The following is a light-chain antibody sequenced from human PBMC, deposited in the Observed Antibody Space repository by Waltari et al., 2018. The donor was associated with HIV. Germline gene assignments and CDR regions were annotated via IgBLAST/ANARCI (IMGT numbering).Light chain of an antibody. Sequence: QSVLTQPPSVSVAPGQMVTITCTGSSSNIGAGYAVHWYQQLPVTAPKLLLSGNINRPAGVPDRCSGSKSGTSASLAITGLQAEDEADYYCQSFDSSLSGVVFGGGTKLTVL. CDR2: GNI. CDR3: QSFDSSLSGVV. J-gene: IGLJ2*01. CDR1: SSNIGAGYA. V-gene: IGLV1-40*01.